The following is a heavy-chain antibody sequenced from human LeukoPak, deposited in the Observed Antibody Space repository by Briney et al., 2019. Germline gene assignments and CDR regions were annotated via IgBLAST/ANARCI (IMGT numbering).Heavy chain of an antibody. CDR3: VRGVGNYDSSGYYPYYFDY. CDR1: GGSISSYY. CDR2: IYHSGST. V-gene: IGHV4-59*12. Sequence: SETLSLTCTVSGGSISSYYWSWIRQPPGKGLEWIGYIYHSGSTYYNPSLKSRVTISVDRSKNQFSLKLSSVTAADTAVYYCVRGVGNYDSSGYYPYYFDYWGQGTLVTASS. D-gene: IGHD3-22*01. J-gene: IGHJ4*02.